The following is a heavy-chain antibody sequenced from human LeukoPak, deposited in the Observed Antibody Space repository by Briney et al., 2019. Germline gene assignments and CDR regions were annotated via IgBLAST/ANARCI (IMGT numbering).Heavy chain of an antibody. V-gene: IGHV1-18*01. CDR2: ISAYNGNT. J-gene: IGHJ5*02. D-gene: IGHD6-13*01. CDR3: ARDRRIANWFDP. CDR1: GYTFTSYG. Sequence: ASVKVSCKASGYTFTSYGISWVRQATGQGLEWMGWISAYNGNTNYAQKLQGRVTMTTDTSTSTAYMELRSLRSDDTAVYYCARDRRIANWFDPWGQGTLVTVSS.